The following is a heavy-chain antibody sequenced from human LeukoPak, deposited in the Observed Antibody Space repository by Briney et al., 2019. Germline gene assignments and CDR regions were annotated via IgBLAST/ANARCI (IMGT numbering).Heavy chain of an antibody. V-gene: IGHV3-7*05. CDR1: GFTFSSHW. J-gene: IGHJ4*02. CDR2: VKPDGGDK. Sequence: GGSLRLSCSASGFTFSSHWMTWVRQTPAKGLQWVASVKPDGGDKFYVDSVKGRFIISRDNAKNSLFLQMSSLQAEDMAVYYCARHSDRRDDFWGQGFLVTVSS. CDR3: ARHSDRRDDF.